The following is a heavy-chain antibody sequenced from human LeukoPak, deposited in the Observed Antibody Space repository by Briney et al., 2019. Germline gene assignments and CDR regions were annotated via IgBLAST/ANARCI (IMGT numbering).Heavy chain of an antibody. J-gene: IGHJ3*02. CDR3: ARVGGVRGAHHI. D-gene: IGHD3-10*01. Sequence: SSETLSLTCTASGGSISSYYWSWIRQPPGKGLEWIGYIYYSGSSGSTNYSPSLKSRGTISVDTSKNQFPLKLSSVTAADTAVYYCARVGGVRGAHHIWGQGTMVTVSS. V-gene: IGHV4-59*01. CDR1: GGSISSYY. CDR2: IYYSGSSGST.